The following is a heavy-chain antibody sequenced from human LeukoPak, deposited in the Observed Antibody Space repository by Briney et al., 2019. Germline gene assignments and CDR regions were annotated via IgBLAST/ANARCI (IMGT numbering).Heavy chain of an antibody. J-gene: IGHJ3*02. CDR1: GFTFSSYW. Sequence: PGGSLRLSCAASGFTFSSYWMSWVRQAPGKGLEWVANIKQDGSEKYYVDSVKGRFTISRDNAKNSLYLQMNSLRAEDTALYYCARAVLGYCSGGSCSHDAFDIWGQGTMVTVSS. V-gene: IGHV3-7*03. CDR3: ARAVLGYCSGGSCSHDAFDI. CDR2: IKQDGSEK. D-gene: IGHD2-15*01.